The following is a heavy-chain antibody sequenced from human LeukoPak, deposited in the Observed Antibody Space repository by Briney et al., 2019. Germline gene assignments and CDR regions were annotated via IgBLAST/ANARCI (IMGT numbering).Heavy chain of an antibody. CDR3: ARVWGPDIVVVPAASGVDY. J-gene: IGHJ4*02. D-gene: IGHD2-2*01. CDR2: IYRGGSS. Sequence: GGSLRLSCVASGFIVSNNYMSWVRQAPGMGLEWVSTIYRGGSSFYADSVKGRFTISRDNAKNSLYLQMNSLRAEDTAVYYCARVWGPDIVVVPAASGVDYWGQGTLVTVSS. CDR1: GFIVSNNY. V-gene: IGHV3-66*01.